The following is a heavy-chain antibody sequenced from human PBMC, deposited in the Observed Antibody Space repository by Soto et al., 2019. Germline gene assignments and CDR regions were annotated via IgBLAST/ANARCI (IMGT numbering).Heavy chain of an antibody. Sequence: QVQLVQSGAEVKRPGASVKVSCKASGYTFTSYGISWVRQAPGQGLEWMGWISAYNGKSHYAQKLQGRLTMTTDTSTSTANMELTSMRSDETAVYYCARDVGGWYTSWGQGTLVTVSS. CDR1: GYTFTSYG. CDR2: ISAYNGKS. J-gene: IGHJ5*02. V-gene: IGHV1-18*01. D-gene: IGHD6-19*01. CDR3: ARDVGGWYTS.